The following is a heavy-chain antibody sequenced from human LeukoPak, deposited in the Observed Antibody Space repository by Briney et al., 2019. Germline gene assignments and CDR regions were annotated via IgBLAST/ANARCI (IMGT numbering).Heavy chain of an antibody. CDR3: ARESSLSGYSSDAFDI. D-gene: IGHD3-22*01. J-gene: IGHJ3*02. Sequence: ASVKVSCKASGYTFTGYYMHWVRQAPGQGLEWMGWINPNNGGTNYAQKFQGRVTTTRDTSISTAYMELSRLRSDDTAVYYCARESSLSGYSSDAFDIWGQGTMVTVSS. CDR2: INPNNGGT. V-gene: IGHV1-2*02. CDR1: GYTFTGYY.